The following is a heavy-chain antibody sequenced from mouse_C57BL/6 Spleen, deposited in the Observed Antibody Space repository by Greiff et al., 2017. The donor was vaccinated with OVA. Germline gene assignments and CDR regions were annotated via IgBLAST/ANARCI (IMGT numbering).Heavy chain of an antibody. D-gene: IGHD2-1*01. Sequence: EVQGVESGGGLVQPKGSLKLSCAASGFTFNTYAMHWVRQAPGKGLEWVARIRSKSSNYATYYADSVKDRFTISRDDSQSMLYLQMNNLKTEDTAMYYCVRDRGNYLYYAMDYWGQGTSVTVSS. CDR3: VRDRGNYLYYAMDY. V-gene: IGHV10-3*01. CDR1: GFTFNTYA. J-gene: IGHJ4*01. CDR2: IRSKSSNYAT.